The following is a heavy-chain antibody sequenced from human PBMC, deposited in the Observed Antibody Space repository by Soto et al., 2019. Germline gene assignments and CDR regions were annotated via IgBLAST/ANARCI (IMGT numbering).Heavy chain of an antibody. V-gene: IGHV4-59*01. CDR2: IYYSGIT. D-gene: IGHD2-8*02. J-gene: IGHJ4*02. CDR1: GGYISGYY. Sequence: PSETLCLTWSVAGGYISGYYGSWIRQPPGKGLEWIGYIYYSGITDYNPSLKSRVTISVDTSKSQFSLKLSSVTAADTAVYYCARGGGVYYFDYWGQGTLVTVSS. CDR3: ARGGGVYYFDY.